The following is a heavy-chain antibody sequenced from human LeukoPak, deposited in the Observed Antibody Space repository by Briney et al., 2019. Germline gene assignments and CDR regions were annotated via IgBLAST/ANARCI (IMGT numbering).Heavy chain of an antibody. CDR1: GFTFSDYY. CDR3: ARDYYDSSGYYRACDY. J-gene: IGHJ4*02. CDR2: ISSSGSTI. Sequence: GGSLRLSCAASGFTFSDYYMSWIRQAPGKGLEWVSYISSSGSTIYYADSVKGRFIISRDNAKNSLYLQMNSLRAEDTAVYYCARDYYDSSGYYRACDYWGQGTLVTVSS. D-gene: IGHD3-22*01. V-gene: IGHV3-11*04.